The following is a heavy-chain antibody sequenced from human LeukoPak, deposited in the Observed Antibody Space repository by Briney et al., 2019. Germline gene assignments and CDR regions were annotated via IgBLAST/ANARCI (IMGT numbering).Heavy chain of an antibody. CDR2: IKTKTAGGAI. Sequence: GGSLRLSCAASGVTFSNAWMNWVRQAPGKGLEWVGRIKTKTAGGAIDYAAPVKGRFTISRDDSKNTLYLQMNSLKTEDTAVYYCSTTYYYDSSEGYWGQGTLVTVSS. CDR3: STTYYYDSSEGY. D-gene: IGHD3-22*01. V-gene: IGHV3-15*07. CDR1: GVTFSNAW. J-gene: IGHJ4*02.